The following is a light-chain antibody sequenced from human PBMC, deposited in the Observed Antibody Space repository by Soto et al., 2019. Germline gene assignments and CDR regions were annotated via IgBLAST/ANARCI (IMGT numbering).Light chain of an antibody. J-gene: IGKJ2*01. CDR1: QSVSSSY. V-gene: IGKV3-20*01. CDR2: GAS. CDR3: QQYGRSPPEYT. Sequence: EIVLTQSPGTLSLSPGERANISCRASQSVSSSYLAWYQQKPGQAPRLLIYGASSRATGIPDRFSGSGSGTDFTLTISRLEPEDFAVYYCQQYGRSPPEYTFGQGTKLDIK.